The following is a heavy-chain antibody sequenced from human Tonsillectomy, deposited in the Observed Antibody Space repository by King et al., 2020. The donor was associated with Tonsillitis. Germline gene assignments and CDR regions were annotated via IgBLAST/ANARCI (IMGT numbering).Heavy chain of an antibody. CDR1: GYTFTSYY. Sequence: VQLVESGAEVKKPGASVKVSCKASGYTFTSYYMHWVRQAPGQGLEWMGIINPSGGSTSYAQKFQGRVTMTRDTSTSTVYMELSSLRSEDTAVYYCARGVRAPSWLQPSYYFDYWGQGTLVTVSS. J-gene: IGHJ4*02. D-gene: IGHD5-24*01. CDR3: ARGVRAPSWLQPSYYFDY. V-gene: IGHV1-46*01. CDR2: INPSGGST.